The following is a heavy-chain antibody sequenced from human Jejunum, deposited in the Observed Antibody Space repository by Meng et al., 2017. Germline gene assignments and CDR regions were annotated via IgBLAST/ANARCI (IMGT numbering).Heavy chain of an antibody. Sequence: ASVKVSCQVSGFTFTNYHMNWVRQAPGQGLEWMGWINPASGDTDYAQKFQGRLTMTRDTSISTAYIELVTLTSDDTAVYYFAKGYTACSYYFDYWGQGTLVTVSS. V-gene: IGHV1-2*02. CDR1: GFTFTNYH. D-gene: IGHD2-2*02. CDR2: INPASGDT. J-gene: IGHJ4*02. CDR3: AKGYTACSYYFDY.